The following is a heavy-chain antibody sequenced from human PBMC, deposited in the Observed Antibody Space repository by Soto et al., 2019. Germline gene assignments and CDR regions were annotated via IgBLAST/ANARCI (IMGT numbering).Heavy chain of an antibody. D-gene: IGHD3-10*01. CDR3: ARDLGLLWFGEFGGFDP. V-gene: IGHV1-18*01. CDR2: ISAYNGNT. J-gene: IGHJ5*02. CDR1: GYTFTSYG. Sequence: QVQLVQSGAEVKKPGASVKVSCKASGYTFTSYGISWVRQAPGQGLEWMGWISAYNGNTNYAQKLQCRVTMTTDTSTSTAYMELRSLRSDDTAVYYCARDLGLLWFGEFGGFDPWGQGTLVTVSS.